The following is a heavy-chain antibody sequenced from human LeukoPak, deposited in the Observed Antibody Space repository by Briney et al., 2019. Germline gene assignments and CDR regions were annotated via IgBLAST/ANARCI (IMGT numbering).Heavy chain of an antibody. CDR3: AKSYYYYGMDV. Sequence: GRPLRLSCAASGFTFDDYAMHWVRQAPGKGLEWVSGISWNSGSIGYADSVKGRFTISRDNAKNSLYLQMNSLRAEDTALYYCAKSYYYYGMDVWGQGTTVTVSS. CDR2: ISWNSGSI. V-gene: IGHV3-9*01. J-gene: IGHJ6*02. CDR1: GFTFDDYA.